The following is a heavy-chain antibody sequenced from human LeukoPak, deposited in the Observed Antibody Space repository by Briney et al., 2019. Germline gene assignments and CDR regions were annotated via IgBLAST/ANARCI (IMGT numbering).Heavy chain of an antibody. V-gene: IGHV3-23*01. CDR2: ISGSGGST. D-gene: IGHD3-22*01. CDR1: GFTFSSDA. CDR3: ATTFYDSSGYYYPPGY. J-gene: IGHJ4*02. Sequence: GGSLRLSCAASGFTFSSDAMSWVRQAPGKGLEWVSAISGSGGSTYYADSVKGRFTISRDNSKNTLYLQMNSLRAEDTAVYYCATTFYDSSGYYYPPGYWGQGTLVTVSS.